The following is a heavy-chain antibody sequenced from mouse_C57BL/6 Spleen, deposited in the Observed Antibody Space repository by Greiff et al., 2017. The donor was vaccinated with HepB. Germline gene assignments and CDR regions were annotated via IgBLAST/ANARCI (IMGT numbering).Heavy chain of an antibody. V-gene: IGHV1-15*01. J-gene: IGHJ2*01. D-gene: IGHD1-1*01. CDR1: GYTFTDYE. Sequence: VQLQQSGAELVRPGASVTLSCKASGYTFTDYEMHWVKQTPVHGLEWIGAIDPETGGTAYNQKFKGKAILTADKSSSTAYMELRSLTSEDSAVYYCTRPHGSSYYFDYWGQGTTLTVSS. CDR2: IDPETGGT. CDR3: TRPHGSSYYFDY.